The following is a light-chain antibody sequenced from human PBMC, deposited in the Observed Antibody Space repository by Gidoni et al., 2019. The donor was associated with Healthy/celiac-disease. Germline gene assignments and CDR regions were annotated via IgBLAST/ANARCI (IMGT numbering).Light chain of an antibody. Sequence: DIQMTQSPSTLSASVGDRVTITCRASPSISSWLAWYQQKPGKAPKLLIYKASSLESGVPSRFSGSGSGTEFTLTISSLQPDDFATYYCQQYNSYSSFTFGPGTKVDIK. CDR1: PSISSW. CDR2: KAS. CDR3: QQYNSYSSFT. V-gene: IGKV1-5*03. J-gene: IGKJ3*01.